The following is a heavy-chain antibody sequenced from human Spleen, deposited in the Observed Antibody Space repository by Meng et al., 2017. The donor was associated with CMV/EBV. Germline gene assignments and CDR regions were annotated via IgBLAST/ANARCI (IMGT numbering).Heavy chain of an antibody. CDR2: IHPRGGDT. D-gene: IGHD7-27*01. V-gene: IGHV1-2*02. J-gene: IGHJ4*02. Sequence: SCKASGYTFTAHCFHWIRQAPGQGLEWMGWIHPRGGDTNYAQQFQGRVTLTRDTSINTGYMELSRLTSDDTAVYYCARDNNWGPDYWGQGTLVTVSS. CDR3: ARDNNWGPDY. CDR1: GYTFTAHC.